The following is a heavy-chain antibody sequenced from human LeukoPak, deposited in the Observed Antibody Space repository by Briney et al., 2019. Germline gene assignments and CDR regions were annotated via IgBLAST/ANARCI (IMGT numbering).Heavy chain of an antibody. CDR2: INPSGGST. V-gene: IGHV1-46*01. CDR1: GYTFTSYY. D-gene: IGHD1-14*01. Sequence: ASVKVSCKASGYTFTSYYMHWVRQAPGQGLEWMGIINPSGGSTSYAQKFQGRVTMTRDMSTSTVYMELSSLRSEDTAVYYCARVRVTGRPQDAFDIWGQGTMVTVSS. CDR3: ARVRVTGRPQDAFDI. J-gene: IGHJ3*02.